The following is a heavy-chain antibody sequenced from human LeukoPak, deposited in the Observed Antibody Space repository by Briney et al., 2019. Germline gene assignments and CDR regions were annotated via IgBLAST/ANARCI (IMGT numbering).Heavy chain of an antibody. Sequence: ASVKVSCKASGYTFTGYYLHWVRQAPGQGLEWMGWINPNSGTTRYAQNFQGRATMTRDTSISTAYMELRRLRSDDTAEYYCARGGSGSYLDAFDMWGQGTMVAVSS. V-gene: IGHV1-2*02. J-gene: IGHJ3*02. D-gene: IGHD3-10*01. CDR3: ARGGSGSYLDAFDM. CDR2: INPNSGTT. CDR1: GYTFTGYY.